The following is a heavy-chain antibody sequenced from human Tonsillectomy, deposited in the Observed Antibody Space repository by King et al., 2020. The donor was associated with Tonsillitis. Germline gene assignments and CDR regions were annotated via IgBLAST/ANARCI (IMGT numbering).Heavy chain of an antibody. J-gene: IGHJ4*02. CDR1: GFTFSSYA. CDR3: AKDEKWELLFGREGLWDY. V-gene: IGHV3-23*04. CDR2: ISGSGGST. D-gene: IGHD1-26*01. Sequence: VQLVESGGGLVQPGGSLRLSCAASGFTFSSYAMSWVRQAPGKGLEWVSAISGSGGSTYYADSVKGRFTISRDNSKNTLYLQMNSLRAEDTAVYYCAKDEKWELLFGREGLWDYWGQGTLVTVSS.